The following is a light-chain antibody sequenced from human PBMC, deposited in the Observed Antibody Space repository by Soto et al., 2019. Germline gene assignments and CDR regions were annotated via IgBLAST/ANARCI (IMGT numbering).Light chain of an antibody. J-gene: IGKJ1*01. CDR3: QRYDSLRT. Sequence: EILLTQSPGSLSLSPGERATLSCRASQSVRSNFLAWYQQKPGQAPRLLIYGASNRATGIPDRFSGSGSGTDFTLTITRLEAEDFAMYYCQRYDSLRTFGQGTKVDIK. CDR1: QSVRSNF. V-gene: IGKV3-20*01. CDR2: GAS.